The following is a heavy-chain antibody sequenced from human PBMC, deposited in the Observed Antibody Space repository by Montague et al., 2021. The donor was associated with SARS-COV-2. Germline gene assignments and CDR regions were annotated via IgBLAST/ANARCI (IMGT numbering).Heavy chain of an antibody. J-gene: IGHJ6*02. CDR1: GFSLSTSGMC. V-gene: IGHV2-70*01. D-gene: IGHD5-18*01. Sequence: PALVKPTQTLTLTCTFSGFSLSTSGMCVSWIRQPPGKALEWLALIDWDDDKYYSTSLKTRLTISKDTSKNQVVLTMTNMDPVDIATYYCARIPVSGTAMDQYYYYYGMDVWGQGTTVTVSS. CDR3: ARIPVSGTAMDQYYYYYGMDV. CDR2: IDWDDDK.